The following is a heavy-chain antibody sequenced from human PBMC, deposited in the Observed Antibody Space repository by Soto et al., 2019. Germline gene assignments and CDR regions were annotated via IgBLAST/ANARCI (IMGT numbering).Heavy chain of an antibody. CDR1: GYDFTAYD. CDR2: MNPINGAT. V-gene: IGHV1-8*02. J-gene: IGHJ6*02. Sequence: QVQLVQSGAEVEQSGASVKVSCKASGYDFTAYDINWVCQASGQGLEWMGWMNPINGATGSARRFQGRVSMTRNTATATAYLELTSLRSDDSAVYYCGRGPSPRAPAGGTPYYYAMDVWGQGTTVTVSS. D-gene: IGHD6-13*01. CDR3: GRGPSPRAPAGGTPYYYAMDV.